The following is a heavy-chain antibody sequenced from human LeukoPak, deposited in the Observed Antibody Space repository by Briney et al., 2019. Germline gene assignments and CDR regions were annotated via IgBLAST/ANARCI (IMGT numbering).Heavy chain of an antibody. J-gene: IGHJ4*02. D-gene: IGHD3/OR15-3a*01. Sequence: SGGSLRLSCAASGFTFSSYAIHWVRQAPGKGLEWVAVISYDGSNKYYADSVKGRFTISRDNSKNTLYLQMNSLRAEDTAVYYCARDSGFSGTQRGEYWGQGTLVTVSS. CDR2: ISYDGSNK. CDR1: GFTFSSYA. V-gene: IGHV3-30*04. CDR3: ARDSGFSGTQRGEY.